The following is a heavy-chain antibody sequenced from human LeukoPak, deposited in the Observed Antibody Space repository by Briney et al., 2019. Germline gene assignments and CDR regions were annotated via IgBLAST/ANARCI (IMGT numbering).Heavy chain of an antibody. J-gene: IGHJ4*02. Sequence: QPGGSLRLSCAASGFTFDDYAMHWVRQAPGKGLEWVSGISWNSGSIAYADSVKGRFTISRDNAKNSLYLQMNSLRAEDTAVYYCARVVRLSITSSGYFDYWGQGTLVTVSS. CDR2: ISWNSGSI. D-gene: IGHD2-2*01. CDR3: ARVVRLSITSSGYFDY. V-gene: IGHV3-9*01. CDR1: GFTFDDYA.